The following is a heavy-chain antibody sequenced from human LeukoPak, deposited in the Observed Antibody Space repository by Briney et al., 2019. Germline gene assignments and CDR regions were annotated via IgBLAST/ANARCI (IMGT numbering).Heavy chain of an antibody. J-gene: IGHJ5*02. V-gene: IGHV3-21*01. CDR3: ARVASGSYYVWFDP. Sequence: GGSLRLSCAASGFTFSSYSMNWVRQAPGKGLEWVSSISGSSSYIYYADSVKGRFTISRHNAKNSLYLQMNSLRAEDTAVYYCARVASGSYYVWFDPWGQGTLVTVSS. CDR1: GFTFSSYS. CDR2: ISGSSSYI. D-gene: IGHD1-26*01.